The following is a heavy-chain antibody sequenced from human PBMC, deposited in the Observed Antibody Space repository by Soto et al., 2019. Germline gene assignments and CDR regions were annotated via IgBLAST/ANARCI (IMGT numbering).Heavy chain of an antibody. Sequence: SETLSLTCTVSGGSISSYYWSWIRQPPGQGLEWIGYIYYSGSTNYNPSLKSRVTISVDTSKNQFSLKLSSVTAADTAVYYCARGSSGYCSGGSCYSVYYYGMDVWGQGTTVTVSS. CDR1: GGSISSYY. D-gene: IGHD2-15*01. CDR3: ARGSSGYCSGGSCYSVYYYGMDV. CDR2: IYYSGST. J-gene: IGHJ6*02. V-gene: IGHV4-59*01.